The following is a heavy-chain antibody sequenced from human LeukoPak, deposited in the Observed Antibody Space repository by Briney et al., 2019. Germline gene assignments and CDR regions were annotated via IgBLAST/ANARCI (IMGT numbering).Heavy chain of an antibody. Sequence: ASVRVSCKTSGYTLTGYYMHWVRQAPGQGLEWMGWINPNSGATNYAQGRVTMTRDTSISTAYMELSSLRTDDTAVYYCARAYGIQLWHHFDYWGQGTLVTVSS. J-gene: IGHJ4*02. V-gene: IGHV1-2*02. CDR3: ARAYGIQLWHHFDY. CDR2: INPNSGAT. CDR1: GYTLTGYY. D-gene: IGHD5-18*01.